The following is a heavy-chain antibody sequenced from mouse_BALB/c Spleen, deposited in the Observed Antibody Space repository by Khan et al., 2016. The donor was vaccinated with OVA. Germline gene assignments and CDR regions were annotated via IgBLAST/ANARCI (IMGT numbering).Heavy chain of an antibody. V-gene: IGHV1-5*01. J-gene: IGHJ2*01. CDR2: IYPGNSDT. CDR1: GYSFTSYW. CDR3: TRAYDSYYFDY. D-gene: IGHD2-4*01. Sequence: VQLKESGTVLARPGASVKMSCKASGYSFTSYWMHWIKQRPGQGLEWIGAIYPGNSDTRYNQKFKGKAKLTAVTSASTAYMELSSLTNEDSAVYYCTRAYDSYYFDYWGQGTTLTVSS.